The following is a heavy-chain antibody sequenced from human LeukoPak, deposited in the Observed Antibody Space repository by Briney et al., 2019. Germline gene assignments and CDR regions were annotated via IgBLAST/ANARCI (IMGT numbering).Heavy chain of an antibody. V-gene: IGHV3-66*01. CDR2: IYAGGSA. CDR3: ATGRWLRLFDY. J-gene: IGHJ4*02. CDR1: GFTVRSTY. D-gene: IGHD5-24*01. Sequence: PGGSLGLSCAASGFTVRSTYMSWVRQAPGKGLEWVSIIYAGGSAYYADSVKGRFTISRDNSKNTLYLQMNSLRAEDTAVYYCATGRWLRLFDYWGQGTLVTVSS.